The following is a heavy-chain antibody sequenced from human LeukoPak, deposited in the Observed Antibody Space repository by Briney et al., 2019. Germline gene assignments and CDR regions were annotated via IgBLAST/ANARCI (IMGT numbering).Heavy chain of an antibody. CDR1: GFTFSNYW. CDR2: IKQDGSEK. Sequence: GGSLRLSCAASGFTFSNYWMSWVRQAPGKGLEWVANIKQDGSEKFFVDSMRGRFTISRDNAKNSLYLQVNSLRAEDTAVYYCARIGYSSSAFDYWGQGTLVTVSS. CDR3: ARIGYSSSAFDY. J-gene: IGHJ4*02. V-gene: IGHV3-7*01. D-gene: IGHD6-6*01.